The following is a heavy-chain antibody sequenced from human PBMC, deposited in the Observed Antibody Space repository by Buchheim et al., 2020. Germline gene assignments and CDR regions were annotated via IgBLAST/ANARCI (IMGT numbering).Heavy chain of an antibody. CDR3: ARDMSGLTGTISGFDY. D-gene: IGHD1/OR15-1a*01. Sequence: QVQLVESGGGVVQPGRSLRLSCAASGFTFSSYGMHWVRQAPGKGLEWVAVIWYDGSNKYYADSVKGRFTISRDNSKNTLYLQMNSLRAEDTAVYYCARDMSGLTGTISGFDYWGQGTL. CDR2: IWYDGSNK. CDR1: GFTFSSYG. V-gene: IGHV3-33*01. J-gene: IGHJ4*02.